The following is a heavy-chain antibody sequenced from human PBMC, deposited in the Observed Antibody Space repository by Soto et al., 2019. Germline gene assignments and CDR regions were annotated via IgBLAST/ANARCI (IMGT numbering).Heavy chain of an antibody. CDR3: ARGLPGYSYGFDIDY. D-gene: IGHD5-18*01. Sequence: QVQLQESGPGLVKPSQTLSLTCTVSGGSISSGGYYWSWIRQHPGKGLEWIGYIYYSGSTYYNPSLKSRVTISVDTSKTQFSLKLSSVTAADTAVYYCARGLPGYSYGFDIDYWGQGTLVTVSS. J-gene: IGHJ4*02. CDR2: IYYSGST. V-gene: IGHV4-31*03. CDR1: GGSISSGGYY.